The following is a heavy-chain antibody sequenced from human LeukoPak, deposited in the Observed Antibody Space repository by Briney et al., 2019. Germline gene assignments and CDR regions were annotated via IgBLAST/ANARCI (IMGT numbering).Heavy chain of an antibody. J-gene: IGHJ4*02. CDR2: ISSSSSTI. CDR1: GFTFSSYS. D-gene: IGHD4-17*01. CDR3: AKEAHYGGNSPRKILDY. V-gene: IGHV3-48*01. Sequence: GGSLRLSCAASGFTFSSYSMNWVRQAPGKGLEWVSYISSSSSTIYYADSVKGRFTISRDNAKNSLYLQMNSLRAEDTAVYYWAKEAHYGGNSPRKILDYWGQGTLVTVSS.